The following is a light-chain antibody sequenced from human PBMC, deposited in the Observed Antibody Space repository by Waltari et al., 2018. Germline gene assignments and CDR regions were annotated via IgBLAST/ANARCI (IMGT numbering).Light chain of an antibody. Sequence: QSALPQPPSASGSPGQSVTISCTGTSSDVGAYNHVPWYQQHPGKAPKLIIYDVSKRPSGVRDRFSGSKSGNTASLTVSGLQADDEADYYCNSYAGSSHVVFGGGTTLTVL. CDR3: NSYAGSSHVV. CDR1: SSDVGAYNH. J-gene: IGLJ2*01. V-gene: IGLV2-8*01. CDR2: DVS.